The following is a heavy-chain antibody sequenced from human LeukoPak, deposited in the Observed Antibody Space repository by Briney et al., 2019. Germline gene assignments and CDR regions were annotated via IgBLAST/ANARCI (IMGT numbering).Heavy chain of an antibody. V-gene: IGHV3-48*01. CDR1: GFTFSRYS. CDR2: IGSSGSTI. Sequence: PGGSLRLSCAASGFTFSRYSLTWVRQAPGKGLEWVSYIGSSGSTIYYADSVKGRFTISRDNAKNSLYLQMNSLRAEDTAVYYCARASVAGTLFDYWGQGTLVTVSS. D-gene: IGHD6-19*01. J-gene: IGHJ4*02. CDR3: ARASVAGTLFDY.